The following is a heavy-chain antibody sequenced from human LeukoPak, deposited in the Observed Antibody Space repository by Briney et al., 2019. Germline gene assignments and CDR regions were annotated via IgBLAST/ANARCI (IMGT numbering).Heavy chain of an antibody. V-gene: IGHV5-51*01. Sequence: GESLKISCKGSGYSFTSYWIGWVRQLPGKGLEWMGIIYPGDSDTRYSPFFQGQVTISADKSISTAYLQWSSLKASDTAMYYCSRVGLREEHTIIDYWGQGTLVTVSS. CDR3: SRVGLREEHTIIDY. CDR1: GYSFTSYW. CDR2: IYPGDSDT. J-gene: IGHJ4*02. D-gene: IGHD1/OR15-1a*01.